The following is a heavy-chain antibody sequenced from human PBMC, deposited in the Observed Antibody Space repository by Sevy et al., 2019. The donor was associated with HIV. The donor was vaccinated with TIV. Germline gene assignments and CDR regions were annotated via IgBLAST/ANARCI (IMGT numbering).Heavy chain of an antibody. J-gene: IGHJ5*02. CDR2: IDPNDGGT. V-gene: IGHV1-2*02. CDR3: ARPTYQPPHHWFAP. CDR1: GYTFTGFF. Sequence: AGASVKVSCKASGYTFTGFFIHWLRQAPGQGLDWMGWIDPNDGGTNYAQKFHGRVTMTTDTSISTAYMELSSLKSDDTAMYFCARPTYQPPHHWFAPWGQGTLVTVSS. D-gene: IGHD2-2*01.